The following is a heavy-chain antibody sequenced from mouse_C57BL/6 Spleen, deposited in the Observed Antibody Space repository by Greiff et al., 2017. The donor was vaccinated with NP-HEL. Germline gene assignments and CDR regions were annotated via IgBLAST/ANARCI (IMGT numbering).Heavy chain of an antibody. D-gene: IGHD2-5*01. CDR3: ARGRSNYLYYYAMDY. J-gene: IGHJ4*01. V-gene: IGHV1-26*01. CDR1: GYTFTDYY. CDR2: INPNNGGT. Sequence: EVQLQQSGPELVKPGASVKISCKASGYTFTDYYMNWVKQSHGKSLEWIGDINPNNGGTSYNQKFKGKATLTVDKSSSTAYMELRSLTSEDSAVYYCARGRSNYLYYYAMDYWGQGTSVTVSS.